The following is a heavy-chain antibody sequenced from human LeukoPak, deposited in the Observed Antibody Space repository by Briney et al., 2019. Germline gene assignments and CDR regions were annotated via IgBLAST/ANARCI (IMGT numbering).Heavy chain of an antibody. J-gene: IGHJ4*02. Sequence: PGGSLRLSCAASGFTFSSYAISWVRQAQGKGLEWVSAISSSGGSTYYADSVKGRFTISRDNSKNTLYLQMNSLRAEDTVVYYCAKASGSKPYYFDYWGQETLVTVSS. V-gene: IGHV3-23*01. D-gene: IGHD3-10*01. CDR3: AKASGSKPYYFDY. CDR2: ISSSGGST. CDR1: GFTFSSYA.